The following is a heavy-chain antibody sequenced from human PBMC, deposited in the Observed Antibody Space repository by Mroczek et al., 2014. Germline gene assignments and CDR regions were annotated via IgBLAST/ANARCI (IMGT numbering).Heavy chain of an antibody. Sequence: VQLQQSGEAWSSLGGSLRLSCAASGFTFSSYSMNWVRQAPGKGLEWVSSISSSSSYIYYADSVKGRFTISRDNAKNSLYLQMNSLRAEDTAVYYCARVHSYGFQSPDYWGQGTLVTVSS. V-gene: IGHV3-21*01. CDR3: ARVHSYGFQSPDY. D-gene: IGHD5-18*01. CDR2: ISSSSSYI. CDR1: GFTFSSYS. J-gene: IGHJ4*02.